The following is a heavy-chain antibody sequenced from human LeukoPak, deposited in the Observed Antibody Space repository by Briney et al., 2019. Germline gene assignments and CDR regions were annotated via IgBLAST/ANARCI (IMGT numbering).Heavy chain of an antibody. V-gene: IGHV4-39*01. CDR1: GGSINSHSYY. Sequence: SGTLSLTCTVSGGSINSHSYYWGWIRQPPGKGLEWIGSVYYDGTSYSNPSLNTRAGVFVDTYRDQFSLDLDLVTAADTSLYFCIRHISTNTGYFNAGGQGTL. J-gene: IGHJ4*02. D-gene: IGHD5-24*01. CDR3: IRHISTNTGYFNA. CDR2: VYYDGTS.